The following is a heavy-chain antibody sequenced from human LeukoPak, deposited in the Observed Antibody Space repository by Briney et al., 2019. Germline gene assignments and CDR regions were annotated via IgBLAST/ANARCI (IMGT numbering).Heavy chain of an antibody. CDR1: GFTFSTRW. V-gene: IGHV3-21*01. CDR2: ISSGSTYM. J-gene: IGHJ3*02. D-gene: IGHD6-6*01. Sequence: GGSLRLSCAASGFTFSTRWMSWVRQAPGKGLEWVSSISSGSTYMYYADSVKGRFTISSDNAQNSMYLQMNSLRAEDTAVYYCGRVGGRSKAAKGDAFDIWGQGTMVTVSS. CDR3: GRVGGRSKAAKGDAFDI.